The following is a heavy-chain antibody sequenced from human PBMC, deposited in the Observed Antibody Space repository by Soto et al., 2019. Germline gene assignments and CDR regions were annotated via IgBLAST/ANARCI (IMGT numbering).Heavy chain of an antibody. V-gene: IGHV3-33*01. CDR1: GFTFSSYG. J-gene: IGHJ6*02. CDR3: ARSAYGGPYYYGMDV. D-gene: IGHD3-10*01. Sequence: GGSLRLSCAASGFTFSSYGMHWVRQAPGKGLEWVAVIWYDGSNKYYADSVKGRFTISRDNSKNTLYLQMNSLRAEDTAVYYCARSAYGGPYYYGMDVWGQGTTVTVSS. CDR2: IWYDGSNK.